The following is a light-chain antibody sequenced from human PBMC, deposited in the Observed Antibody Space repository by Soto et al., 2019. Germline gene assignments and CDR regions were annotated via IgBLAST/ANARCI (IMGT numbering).Light chain of an antibody. CDR2: GAS. Sequence: EIVMTQSPATLSVSPGERATLSCRASQSVGSNLAWYQQKPGQAPRLLIYGASTRATGIPARFSGSGSGTDFTPTISSLQSEDFAIYFCQPYNNWPPDRTFGQGTKVEIK. CDR1: QSVGSN. CDR3: QPYNNWPPDRT. V-gene: IGKV3-15*01. J-gene: IGKJ1*01.